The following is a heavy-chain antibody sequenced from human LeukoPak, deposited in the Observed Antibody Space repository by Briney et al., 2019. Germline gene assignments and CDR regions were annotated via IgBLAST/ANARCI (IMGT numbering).Heavy chain of an antibody. CDR1: GFTFSSYA. V-gene: IGHV3-30-3*01. CDR2: ISYDGSNK. D-gene: IGHD6-13*01. CDR3: ARARRHIAANWFDP. Sequence: GGSLRLSCAASGFTFSSYAMHWVRQAPGKGLEWVAVISYDGSNKYYADSVKGRFTISRDNSKNTLYLQMNSLRAEDTAVYYCARARRHIAANWFDPWGQGTLVTVSS. J-gene: IGHJ5*02.